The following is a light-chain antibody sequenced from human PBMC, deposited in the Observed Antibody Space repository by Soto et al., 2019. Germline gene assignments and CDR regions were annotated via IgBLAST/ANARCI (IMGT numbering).Light chain of an antibody. CDR1: PDISNY. Sequence: DIQITQSPSSLSASEGDRVTIPCQASPDISNYLNWYQQKPGKAPRLLIYDASSLETGVPSRCGGSGAGTDFTLTISRVHPEYFASYYCQHSYSTPLTFGGGTKVDIK. CDR2: DAS. J-gene: IGKJ4*01. CDR3: QHSYSTPLT. V-gene: IGKV1-39*01.